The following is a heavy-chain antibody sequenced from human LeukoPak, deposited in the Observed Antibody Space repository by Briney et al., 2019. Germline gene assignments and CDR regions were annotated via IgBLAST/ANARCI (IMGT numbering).Heavy chain of an antibody. D-gene: IGHD3-22*01. CDR1: GFTFSTYW. CDR2: IDSDGSTT. CDR3: ARERDSSGYPDY. Sequence: GGSLRLSCAASGFTFSTYWMHWVRQAPGKGLSWVSRIDSDGSTTRYADSVKGRFTISRDNAKNTLYLQMNSLRAEDTAVYYCARERDSSGYPDYWGQGTLVTVSS. V-gene: IGHV3-74*01. J-gene: IGHJ4*02.